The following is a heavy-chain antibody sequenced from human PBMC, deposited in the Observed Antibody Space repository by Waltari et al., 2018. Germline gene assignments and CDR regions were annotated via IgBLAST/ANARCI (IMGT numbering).Heavy chain of an antibody. CDR3: AKVLTDSSSLSNAFDI. CDR1: GFTFSSYA. V-gene: IGHV3-23*04. J-gene: IGHJ3*02. D-gene: IGHD6-13*01. CDR2: ISGSGGST. Sequence: EVQLVESGGGLVQPGGSLRLSCAASGFTFSSYAMSWVRQAPGKGLEWVSAISGSGGSTYYAASVKGRFTISRYNSKNTLYLQMNSLRAEDTAVYYCAKVLTDSSSLSNAFDIWGQGTMVTVSS.